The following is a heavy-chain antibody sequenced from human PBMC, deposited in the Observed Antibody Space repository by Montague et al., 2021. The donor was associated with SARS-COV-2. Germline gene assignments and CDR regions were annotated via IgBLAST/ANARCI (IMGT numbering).Heavy chain of an antibody. V-gene: IGHV4-39*07. D-gene: IGHD6-19*01. CDR1: GGSISGSSYY. Sequence: SESLSLTCTVSGGSISGSSYYWGWIRQPPGKGLEWIGSIYYSGSTYYNPSLKSRVTISVDTSKNQFSPKLSSVTPEDTAVYYCAREQQWLGAVYYYYGMDVWGQGTTVTVSS. J-gene: IGHJ6*02. CDR3: AREQQWLGAVYYYYGMDV. CDR2: IYYSGST.